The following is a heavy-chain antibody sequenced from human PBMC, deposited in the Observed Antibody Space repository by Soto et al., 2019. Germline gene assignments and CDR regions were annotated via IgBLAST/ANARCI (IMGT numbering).Heavy chain of an antibody. CDR1: GGSFSGYY. V-gene: IGHV4-34*01. D-gene: IGHD2-15*01. CDR3: ARGPYCSGGSCYLNGGGMDV. J-gene: IGHJ6*02. CDR2: INHSGNT. Sequence: QVQLQQWGAGLLKPSETLSLTCAVYGGSFSGYYWSWIRQPPGKGLEWIGEINHSGNTNYNPSLKRRVTISVATSKHQLSLKRSSVTAADTAVYYCARGPYCSGGSCYLNGGGMDVWGQGTTVTVSS.